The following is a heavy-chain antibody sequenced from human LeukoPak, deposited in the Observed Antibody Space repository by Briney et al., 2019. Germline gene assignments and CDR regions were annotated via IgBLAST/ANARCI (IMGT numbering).Heavy chain of an antibody. CDR3: ATTPREYSSTWYYFDY. D-gene: IGHD6-13*01. V-gene: IGHV4-38-2*02. CDR1: GYSISSGYY. Sequence: SETLSLTCNVYGYSISSGYYWAWIRQSPGKGLEWIGSIYHSGSTYYNPSLKSRVTMSVDTSKKQFSLNLSSVTAADTAVYYCATTPREYSSTWYYFDYWGQGILVTVSS. J-gene: IGHJ4*02. CDR2: IYHSGST.